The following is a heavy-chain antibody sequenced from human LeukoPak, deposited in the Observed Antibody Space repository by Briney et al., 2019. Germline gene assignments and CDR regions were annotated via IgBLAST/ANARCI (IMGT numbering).Heavy chain of an antibody. CDR1: GFTFSNYW. CDR2: INTDGSST. D-gene: IGHD2-15*01. V-gene: IGHV3-74*01. J-gene: IGHJ6*03. Sequence: GGSLRLSCAASGFTFSNYWMHWVRQAPGKGLVWVSRINTDGSSTSYVDSVKGRFTISRDNSKDTLFLQMNSLRVEDTALYYCARKAYCSGGTCSHYYYVDVWGKGTTVTISS. CDR3: ARKAYCSGGTCSHYYYVDV.